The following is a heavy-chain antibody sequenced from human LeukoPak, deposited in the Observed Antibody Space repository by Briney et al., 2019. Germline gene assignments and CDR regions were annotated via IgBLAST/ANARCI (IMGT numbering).Heavy chain of an antibody. CDR2: IYHSGST. V-gene: IGHV4-38-2*02. J-gene: IGHJ4*02. CDR1: GYSISSGYY. CDR3: ARVDGVTRLDY. Sequence: SETLSLTCTVSGYSISSGYYWGWIRQPPGQGLAWIGSIYHSGSTYYNPSLKSRVTISVDTSKNQFSLKLSSVTAADTAVYYCARVDGVTRLDYWGQGTLVTVSS. D-gene: IGHD4-17*01.